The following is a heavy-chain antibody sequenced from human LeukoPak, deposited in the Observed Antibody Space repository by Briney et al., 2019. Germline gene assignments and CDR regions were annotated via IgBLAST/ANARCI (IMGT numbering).Heavy chain of an antibody. CDR1: SGSISTSGYY. J-gene: IGHJ4*02. CDR3: TRDPGQWLVDY. CDR2: IDSSGNA. V-gene: IGHV4-39*07. D-gene: IGHD6-19*01. Sequence: SETLSLTRTVCSGSISTSGYYWGWIRQPPGKGLEYFASIDSSGNAYYNPSLRSRVTISADTSKNQFSLKLSSVTAADTAVYYCTRDPGQWLVDYWGQGTLVTVSS.